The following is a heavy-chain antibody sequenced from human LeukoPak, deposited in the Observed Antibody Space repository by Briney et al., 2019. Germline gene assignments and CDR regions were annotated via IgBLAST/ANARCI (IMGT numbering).Heavy chain of an antibody. CDR1: GFTFSSYW. CDR3: AREGYYFAMDV. CDR2: IKQDGSEK. V-gene: IGHV3-7*01. J-gene: IGHJ6*02. Sequence: GGSLRLSCAASGFTFSSYWMRWVRQAPGKGLEWVANIKQDGSEKNYVDSVKGRFTISRDNAKSPLYLQMNSLRAEDTAVYYCAREGYYFAMDVCGQGTTVTVSS.